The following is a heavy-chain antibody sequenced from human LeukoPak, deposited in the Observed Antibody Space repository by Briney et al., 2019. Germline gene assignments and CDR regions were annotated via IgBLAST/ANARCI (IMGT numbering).Heavy chain of an antibody. J-gene: IGHJ6*02. CDR1: GFTVSSNY. CDR2: IYSGGST. CDR3: ARRSWELGGGVDYYGMDV. V-gene: IGHV3-53*04. Sequence: GGSLRLSCAASGFTVSSNYMTWVRQAPGKGLEWVSVIYSGGSTYYADSVKGRFTISRHNSKNTLYLQMNSLRAEDTAVYYCARRSWELGGGVDYYGMDVWGQGTTVTVSS. D-gene: IGHD1-26*01.